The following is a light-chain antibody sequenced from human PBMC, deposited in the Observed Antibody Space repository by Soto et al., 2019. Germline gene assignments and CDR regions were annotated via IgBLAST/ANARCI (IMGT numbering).Light chain of an antibody. V-gene: IGKV1-39*01. Sequence: DIQMTQYPSSLSASVGDRVTITCRASQSISSYLNWYQQKPGKAPKLLIYAASSLQSGVPSRFSGSGSGTAFTRTISSLQPEDFATYYCQQSYSTPTFGQGTKLEIK. CDR2: AAS. CDR3: QQSYSTPT. CDR1: QSISSY. J-gene: IGKJ1*01.